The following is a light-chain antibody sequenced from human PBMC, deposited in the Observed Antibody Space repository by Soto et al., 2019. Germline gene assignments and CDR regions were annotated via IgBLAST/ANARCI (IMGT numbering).Light chain of an antibody. CDR1: QSVSSN. CDR2: AAS. J-gene: IGKJ3*01. Sequence: EIVMTQSPATLSVSPGERATLSCRASQSVSSNLAWYQQKPGQAPRLLIYAASTRATGIPARFSGSGSGTDFTLTISSPQSEDFAVYYCQQYNNWPPFTFGPGTKVDIK. CDR3: QQYNNWPPFT. V-gene: IGKV3-15*01.